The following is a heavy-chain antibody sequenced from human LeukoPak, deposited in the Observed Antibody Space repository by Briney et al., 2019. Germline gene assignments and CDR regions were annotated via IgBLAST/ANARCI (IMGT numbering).Heavy chain of an antibody. J-gene: IGHJ6*03. CDR3: ARDYFSAGTYWTHHYYMDV. CDR2: IDPKSGGT. Sequence: ASVKVSCKASGYTFTGYHIHWVRQAPGQGLEWMGWIDPKSGGTEYAQKFQGRVTMTRDTSISAVYMDLSRLTSDDSAIYYCARDYFSAGTYWTHHYYMDVWGKGTTVTISS. D-gene: IGHD3-10*01. V-gene: IGHV1-2*02. CDR1: GYTFTGYH.